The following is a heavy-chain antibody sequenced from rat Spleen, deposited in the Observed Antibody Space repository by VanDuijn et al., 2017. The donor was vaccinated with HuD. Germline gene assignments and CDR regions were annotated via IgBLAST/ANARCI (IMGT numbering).Heavy chain of an antibody. Sequence: EVQLVESGGGLVQPGRSLKLSCAASGFTFNNYWMTWIRQAPGKGLEWVASITNTGGSTYYPDSVKGRFTISRDNAKSTLYLQMNSLRSEDTATYYCTRDKALGRYYSSYPLDYWGQGVMVTVSS. CDR3: TRDKALGRYYSSYPLDY. CDR2: ITNTGGST. J-gene: IGHJ2*01. CDR1: GFTFNNYW. V-gene: IGHV5-31*01. D-gene: IGHD1-2*01.